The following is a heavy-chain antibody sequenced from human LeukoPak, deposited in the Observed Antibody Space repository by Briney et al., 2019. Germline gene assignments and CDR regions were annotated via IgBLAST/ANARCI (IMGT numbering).Heavy chain of an antibody. Sequence: SETLSLTCAVSGDSSSSSIYYWGWIRQPPGKGLEWIGYIYHSGSTYYNPSLKSRVTISVDRSKNQFSLKLSSVTAADTAVYYCARSFQGDAFDIWGQGTMVTVSS. CDR2: IYHSGST. V-gene: IGHV4-30-2*01. CDR3: ARSFQGDAFDI. J-gene: IGHJ3*02. CDR1: GDSSSSSIYY.